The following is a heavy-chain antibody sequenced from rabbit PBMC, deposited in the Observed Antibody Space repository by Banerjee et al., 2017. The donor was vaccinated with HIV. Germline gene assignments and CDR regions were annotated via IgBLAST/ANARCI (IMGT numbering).Heavy chain of an antibody. V-gene: IGHV1S40*01. Sequence: QSLEESGGDLVKPGASLTLTCTASGFSFSSNYWIFWVRQAPGKGLEWTACIYDGISDGSSDGSYYASWAKGRFTISKTSSTTVTLQMTSLTAADTATYFCARAAYGGYAYAYFNLWGPGTLVTVS. J-gene: IGHJ4*01. D-gene: IGHD6-1*01. CDR1: GFSFSSNYW. CDR3: ARAAYGGYAYAYFNL. CDR2: IYDGISDGSSDGS.